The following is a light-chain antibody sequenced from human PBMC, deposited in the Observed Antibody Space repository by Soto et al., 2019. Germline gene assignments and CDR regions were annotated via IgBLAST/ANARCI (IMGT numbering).Light chain of an antibody. V-gene: IGKV3-11*01. CDR3: QQRSNWLIT. CDR1: QRISSN. CDR2: GAS. Sequence: EIVLTQSPATLSVSPRERATLSCRASQRISSNLAWYQQKPGQAPRLLIYGASTRATGIPARFSGSGSGTDFTLTISSLEPEDFAVYYCQQRSNWLITFGQGTRLEI. J-gene: IGKJ5*01.